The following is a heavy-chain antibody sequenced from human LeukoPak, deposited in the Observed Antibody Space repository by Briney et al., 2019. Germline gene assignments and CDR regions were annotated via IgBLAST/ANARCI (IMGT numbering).Heavy chain of an antibody. CDR1: GFTFSGNS. Sequence: PGGSLRLSCVGSGFTFSGNSMNWVRQAPGRGLEWVSHISASSTIIHYADSVKGRVIISRDNAKNSVFLQMNRLRVEDTAVYYCTTSRHSSSWYYNDYWGQGILVTVS. D-gene: IGHD6-13*01. V-gene: IGHV3-48*01. J-gene: IGHJ4*02. CDR3: TTSRHSSSWYYNDY. CDR2: ISASSTII.